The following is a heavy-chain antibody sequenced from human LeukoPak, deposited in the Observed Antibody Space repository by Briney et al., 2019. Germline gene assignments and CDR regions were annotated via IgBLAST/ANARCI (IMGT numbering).Heavy chain of an antibody. CDR2: IYTSGST. J-gene: IGHJ4*02. CDR1: GGSISSYY. V-gene: IGHV4-4*07. CDR3: ATEGNYGDYNFGYFDY. Sequence: PSETLSLTCTASGGSISSYYWSWIRQPAGKGLEWIGRIYTSGSTNYNPSLKSRVTMSVDTSKNQFSLKLSSVTAADTAVYYCATEGNYGDYNFGYFDYWGQGTLVTVSS. D-gene: IGHD4-17*01.